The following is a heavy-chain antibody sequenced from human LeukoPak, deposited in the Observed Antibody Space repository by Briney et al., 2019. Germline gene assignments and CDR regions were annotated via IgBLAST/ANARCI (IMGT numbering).Heavy chain of an antibody. CDR1: GGSISSYY. D-gene: IGHD6-13*01. V-gene: IGHV4-59*01. CDR2: IYYSGST. Sequence: NPSETLSLTCTVSGGSISSYYWSWIRQPPGEGLEWIGYIYYSGSTNYNPSLKSRVTMSVDTSKNQFSLKLSSVTAADTAVYYCARVGDSSSWYYFDYWGQGTLVTVSS. CDR3: ARVGDSSSWYYFDY. J-gene: IGHJ4*02.